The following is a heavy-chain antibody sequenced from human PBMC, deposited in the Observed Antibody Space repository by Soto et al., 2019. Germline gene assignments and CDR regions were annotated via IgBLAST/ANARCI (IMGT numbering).Heavy chain of an antibody. Sequence: GGSLRLSCAASGFTFSSYGMHWVRQAPGKGLEWVAVIWYDGSNKYYADSVKGRFTISRDNSKNTLYLQMNSLRAEDTAVYYCARSTREYDILTGYYTQYYFDYWGQGTLVTVSS. CDR2: IWYDGSNK. CDR1: GFTFSSYG. V-gene: IGHV3-33*01. D-gene: IGHD3-9*01. CDR3: ARSTREYDILTGYYTQYYFDY. J-gene: IGHJ4*02.